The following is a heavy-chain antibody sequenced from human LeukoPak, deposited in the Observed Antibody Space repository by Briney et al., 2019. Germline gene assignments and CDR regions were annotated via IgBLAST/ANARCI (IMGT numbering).Heavy chain of an antibody. CDR1: GFTFSSYA. CDR2: ISGSGGST. CDR3: AKDEDYDILTGSTPFDY. J-gene: IGHJ4*02. V-gene: IGHV3-23*01. D-gene: IGHD3-9*01. Sequence: GGSLRLSCAASGFTFSSYAMSWVRQAPGKGLEWVSAISGSGGSTYYADSVKGRFTISRDNSKNTLYLQMNSLRAEDTAVYYCAKDEDYDILTGSTPFDYWGQGTLVTVSS.